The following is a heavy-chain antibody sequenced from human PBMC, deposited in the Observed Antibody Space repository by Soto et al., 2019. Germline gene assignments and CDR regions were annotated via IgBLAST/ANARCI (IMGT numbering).Heavy chain of an antibody. J-gene: IGHJ6*02. D-gene: IGHD6-13*01. Sequence: EVQLVESGGGLVQPGGSLRLSCAASGFTFSSYWMSWVRQAPGKGLEWVANIKQDGSEKYYVDSVKGRFTISRDNAKNSLYLQMNSLRAEDTAVYYCARVTYSSSWYGYSYYYGMDVWGQGTTVTVSS. V-gene: IGHV3-7*04. CDR3: ARVTYSSSWYGYSYYYGMDV. CDR2: IKQDGSEK. CDR1: GFTFSSYW.